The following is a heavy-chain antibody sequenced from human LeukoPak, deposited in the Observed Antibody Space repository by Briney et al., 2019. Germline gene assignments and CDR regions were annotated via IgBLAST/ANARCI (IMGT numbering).Heavy chain of an antibody. CDR2: RKQDGSKK. CDR3: TRVGYIDEGIDY. D-gene: IGHD5-24*01. V-gene: IGHV3-7*04. J-gene: IGHJ4*02. Sequence: GGSLRLSCVASGFPFSSYWMTWVRQAPGKGLEWVANRKQDGSKKSYVDSVKGRFTISRDNAKNSLYLQMNSLRAEDTAIYYCTRVGYIDEGIDYWGQGTLVTVSS. CDR1: GFPFSSYW.